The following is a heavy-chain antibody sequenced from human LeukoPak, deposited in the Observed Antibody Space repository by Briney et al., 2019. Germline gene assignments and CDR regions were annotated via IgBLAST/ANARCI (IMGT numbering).Heavy chain of an antibody. J-gene: IGHJ5*02. CDR1: GFTFSNAR. V-gene: IGHV3-15*01. CDR3: TAGTTYYYVDPYH. CDR2: LTGKPDGGTA. D-gene: IGHD3-22*01. Sequence: PGGSLRLSCAASGFTFSNARMSWVRQAAGKGLEWVGRLTGKPDGGTADYAAPVNGRFTISRDDSKNTLFLQMNSLKTEDTAVYYCTAGTTYYYVDPYHWGQGTLVTVSS.